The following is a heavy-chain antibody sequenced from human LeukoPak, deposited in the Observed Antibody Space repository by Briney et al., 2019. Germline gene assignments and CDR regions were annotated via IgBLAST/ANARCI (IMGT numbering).Heavy chain of an antibody. D-gene: IGHD5-18*01. V-gene: IGHV4-4*02. J-gene: IGHJ6*03. CDR2: MYDSGST. CDR3: ARAGYSYGFGYYHYYMDV. CDR1: GGSISSSNW. Sequence: SETLSLTCAVSGGSISSSNWWSWVRHPPGKGLGWIGVMYDSGSTNSNPSLKSRVTISVDKSKNLFSLKLSSVTAADTAVYYCARAGYSYGFGYYHYYMDVWGKGTTVIISS.